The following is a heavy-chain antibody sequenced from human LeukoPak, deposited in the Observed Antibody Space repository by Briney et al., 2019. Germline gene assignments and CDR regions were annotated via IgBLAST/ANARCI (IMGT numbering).Heavy chain of an antibody. J-gene: IGHJ5*02. D-gene: IGHD5-18*01. Sequence: SETLSLICNVSGVSISSHYWTWIRQPAGKGLEWIGRVYSSGITAYNPSLQSRVSMSVDTSKNQFSLNLASVTAADTAVYYCASSVDTDPHNWFDPWGQGTLVTVSS. CDR1: GVSISSHY. CDR2: VYSSGIT. CDR3: ASSVDTDPHNWFDP. V-gene: IGHV4-4*07.